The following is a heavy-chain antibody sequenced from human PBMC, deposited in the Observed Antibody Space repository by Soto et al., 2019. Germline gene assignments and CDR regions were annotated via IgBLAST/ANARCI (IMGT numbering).Heavy chain of an antibody. V-gene: IGHV1-18*01. CDR3: AIYHLELFRFDY. CDR1: GYIFTTYS. D-gene: IGHD2-2*01. Sequence: QVQLVQSGTEVKKSGASVKVSCKASGYIFTTYSIAWVRQAPGQGLEWMGWISAYNGNTNYAQKFQGRVTMTTDTSTNTAYMELRSLRSDDTAMYFCAIYHLELFRFDYWGQGTLVTVSS. J-gene: IGHJ4*02. CDR2: ISAYNGNT.